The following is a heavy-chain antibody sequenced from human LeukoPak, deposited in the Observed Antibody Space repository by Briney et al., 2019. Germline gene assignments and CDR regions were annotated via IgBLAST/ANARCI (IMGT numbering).Heavy chain of an antibody. CDR2: ISSSSSTI. D-gene: IGHD3-3*01. V-gene: IGHV3-48*01. Sequence: GGSLRLSCAASGFTFSSYSMSWVRQAPGKGLEWVSYISSSSSTIYYADSVKGRFTISRDNAKNSLYLQMNSLRAEDTAVYYCAGESRFLEWLPDYWGQGTLVTVSS. CDR1: GFTFSSYS. J-gene: IGHJ4*02. CDR3: AGESRFLEWLPDY.